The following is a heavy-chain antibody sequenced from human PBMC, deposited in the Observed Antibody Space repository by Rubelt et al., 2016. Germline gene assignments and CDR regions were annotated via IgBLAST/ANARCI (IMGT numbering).Heavy chain of an antibody. V-gene: IGHV2-26*01. CDR1: LSNAGMG. CDR3: ARRGPAGASSGFDY. CDR2: VFSNDEK. D-gene: IGHD2-2*01. J-gene: IGHJ4*02. Sequence: LSNAGMGVSWIRQPPGKALEWLAHVFSNDEKSYSTSLKSRLAISKDTSKSQVVLTLTNIGPVDTATYYCARRGPAGASSGFDYWGQGTLVTVSS.